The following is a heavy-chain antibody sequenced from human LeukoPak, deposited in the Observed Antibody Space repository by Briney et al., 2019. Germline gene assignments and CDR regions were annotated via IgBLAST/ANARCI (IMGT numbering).Heavy chain of an antibody. V-gene: IGHV1-69*05. CDR3: ARGLRAYSGSPRYYFDY. CDR1: GYTFTSYG. J-gene: IGHJ4*02. Sequence: GASVKVSCKASGYTFTSYGISWVRQAPGQGLEWMGGIIPIFGTANYAQKFQGRVTITTDESTSTAYMELSSLGSEDTAVYYCARGLRAYSGSPRYYFDYWGQGTLVTVSS. D-gene: IGHD1-26*01. CDR2: IIPIFGTA.